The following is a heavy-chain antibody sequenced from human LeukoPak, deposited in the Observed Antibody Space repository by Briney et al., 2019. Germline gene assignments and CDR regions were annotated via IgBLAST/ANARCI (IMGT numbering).Heavy chain of an antibody. CDR1: GFTFSSYE. J-gene: IGHJ6*02. Sequence: GGSLRLSCAASGFTFSSYEMNWVRQAPGKGLEWVSYISSSGSTIYYADSVKGRFTISRDNAKNSLYLQMNSLRAEDTAVYYCERDSGSSSWYGNYYYYYGMDVWGQGTTVTVSS. CDR3: ERDSGSSSWYGNYYYYYGMDV. CDR2: ISSSGSTI. D-gene: IGHD6-13*01. V-gene: IGHV3-48*03.